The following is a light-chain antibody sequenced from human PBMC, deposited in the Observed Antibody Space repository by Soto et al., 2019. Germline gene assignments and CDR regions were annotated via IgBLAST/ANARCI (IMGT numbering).Light chain of an antibody. Sequence: DIQMTQSPSSLSASVGDRVSITCQASQDISTFLNWYQQKPGQAPKLLIYDASNLETGVPSRFSGTGSCTDFTLTITSLQSEDVAAYYCQQFEDLPLSFGPGTTVDI. CDR3: QQFEDLPLS. CDR1: QDISTF. J-gene: IGKJ3*01. CDR2: DAS. V-gene: IGKV1-33*01.